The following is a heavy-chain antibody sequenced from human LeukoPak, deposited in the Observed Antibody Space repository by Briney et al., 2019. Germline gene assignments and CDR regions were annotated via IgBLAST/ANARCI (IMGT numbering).Heavy chain of an antibody. D-gene: IGHD4-17*01. Sequence: PGGSLRLSCAASGFTFSSYVMSWVRQAPGKGLEWVSAISGGGGSTYYADSVKGRFTISRDTSKNTLYLQMNSLRAEDTAVYYCAKLYNDYGDENFDYWGRGTLVTVSS. V-gene: IGHV3-23*01. CDR1: GFTFSSYV. CDR3: AKLYNDYGDENFDY. CDR2: ISGGGGST. J-gene: IGHJ4*02.